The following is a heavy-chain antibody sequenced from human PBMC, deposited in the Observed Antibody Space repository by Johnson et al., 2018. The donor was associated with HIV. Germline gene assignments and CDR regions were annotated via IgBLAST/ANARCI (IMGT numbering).Heavy chain of an antibody. CDR3: AKQETSPAAGTFGAFDI. CDR2: ISYAGSNK. D-gene: IGHD6-13*01. Sequence: QVQLVESGGGVVQPGRSLRLSCAASGFTFSSYAMHWVRQAPGKGLEWVAIISYAGSNKYFADSVKGRLHISRDNAKNTLYLPMKSLGAEATAVDYCAKQETSPAAGTFGAFDIWGQGTMVTVSS. V-gene: IGHV3-30*04. J-gene: IGHJ3*02. CDR1: GFTFSSYA.